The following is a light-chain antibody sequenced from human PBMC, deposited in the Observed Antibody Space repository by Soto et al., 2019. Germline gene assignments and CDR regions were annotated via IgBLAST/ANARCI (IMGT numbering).Light chain of an antibody. Sequence: EIVLTQSPGALSLSPGERATLSCRASQSVDSSYLAWYQQRPGQAPSLLIYGSPNRATGIPDRFGGSGSGTDFNLTISRLEPEDSAVYYCQQYGNSPLYSFGQGTKVDIK. CDR1: QSVDSSY. CDR2: GSP. CDR3: QQYGNSPLYS. J-gene: IGKJ2*03. V-gene: IGKV3-20*01.